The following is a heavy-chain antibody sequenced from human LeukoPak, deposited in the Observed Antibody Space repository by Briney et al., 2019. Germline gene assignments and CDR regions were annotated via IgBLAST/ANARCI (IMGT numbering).Heavy chain of an antibody. V-gene: IGHV3-21*01. J-gene: IGHJ6*02. CDR1: GFTFSTYS. CDR3: ARGPTIVVVPAAINV. CDR2: IRSRSNYI. Sequence: PGGSLRLSCAASGFTFSTYSMNWVRQAPGKGLEWVSCIRSRSNYIQYADSVKGRFTISRDNAKNSLYLQMNSLRAGDTAVYYCARGPTIVVVPAAINVWGQGTTVTVSS. D-gene: IGHD2-2*01.